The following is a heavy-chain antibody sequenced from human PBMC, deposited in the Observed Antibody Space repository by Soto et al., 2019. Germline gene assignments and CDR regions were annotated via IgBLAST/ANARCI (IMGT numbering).Heavy chain of an antibody. D-gene: IGHD2-15*01. CDR3: ARSSAAERPRVGYYYSVDG. CDR1: GDSVSSTSAA. Sequence: QVQLQQSGPGLVKPSQTLSLTCAISGDSVSSTSAAWSWIRQSPSRGLEWLGMTYYRSKWYNDFKVSVRSRITTNPDTSKHQFSLLPSCVTPRATSASYCARSSAAERPRVGYYYSVDGCGKGAALTCSS. J-gene: IGHJ6*03. V-gene: IGHV6-1*01. CDR2: TYYRSKWYN.